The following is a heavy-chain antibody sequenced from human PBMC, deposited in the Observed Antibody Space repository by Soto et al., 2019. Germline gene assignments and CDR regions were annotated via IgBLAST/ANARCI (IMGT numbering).Heavy chain of an antibody. CDR2: VSSTSGYI. CDR3: ARANVDTSVVNEYYFDY. D-gene: IGHD5-18*01. V-gene: IGHV3-21*01. Sequence: GGSLRLSCAVFGFTFSNYKMSWVRQAPGKGLEWVSSVSSTSGYIYYGDSVKGRFTISRDNAKNSLYLQMNSLRAEDTAVYYCARANVDTSVVNEYYFDYWGQGTLVTVS. CDR1: GFTFSNYK. J-gene: IGHJ4*02.